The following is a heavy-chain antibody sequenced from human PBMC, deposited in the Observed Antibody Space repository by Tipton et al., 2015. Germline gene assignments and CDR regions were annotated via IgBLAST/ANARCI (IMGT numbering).Heavy chain of an antibody. CDR3: VRDPGSYGYSGNGPPYGMDV. CDR2: IYYTGST. Sequence: TLSLTCSVSGDSINRYYWSWIRQPPGKGLECIGYIYYTGSTHYNPSLKSRVTISVDTSKSQFFLKLSSVTAADTAVYYCVRDPGSYGYSGNGPPYGMDVWGQGTTVTVSS. CDR1: GDSINRYY. J-gene: IGHJ6*02. V-gene: IGHV4-59*01. D-gene: IGHD4-23*01.